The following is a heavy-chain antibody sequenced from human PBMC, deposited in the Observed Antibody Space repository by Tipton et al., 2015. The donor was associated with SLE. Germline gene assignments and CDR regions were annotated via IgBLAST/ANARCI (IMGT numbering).Heavy chain of an antibody. D-gene: IGHD1-26*01. Sequence: TLSLTCNVSGVSISSSYWSWIRQPAGKGLEWIGGINHSGSTNYNPSLESRATISVDTSKNQFSLNLSSVTAADTAVYYCARDRSLGATLLYFDFWGLGTLVTVSS. CDR1: GVSISSSY. CDR3: ARDRSLGATLLYFDF. CDR2: INHSGST. V-gene: IGHV4-4*07. J-gene: IGHJ4*02.